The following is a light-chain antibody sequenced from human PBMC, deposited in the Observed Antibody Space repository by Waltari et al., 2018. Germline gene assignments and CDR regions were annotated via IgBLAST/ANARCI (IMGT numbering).Light chain of an antibody. V-gene: IGLV3-25*03. J-gene: IGLJ2*01. CDR2: KDI. CDR3: QSVDNSDSYPLV. CDR1: TLPNQY. Sequence: SYELTQPPSVSVSPGPTASITCSSDTLPNQYVYLHQQKPGQAPVLVIYKDIERPSGIPERFSGSSSGTTVTLTISRVQAEDEADYYCQSVDNSDSYPLVFGGGTKLTVL.